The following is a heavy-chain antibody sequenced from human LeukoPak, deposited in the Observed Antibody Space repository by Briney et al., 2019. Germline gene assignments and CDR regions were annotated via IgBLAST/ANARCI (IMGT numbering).Heavy chain of an antibody. D-gene: IGHD3-9*01. Sequence: GGSLRLSSAASEFTVSSNYMSWVRQAPGKGLEWVSYISSSGTTIYYADSVMGRFTISRDNAKNSLYLQMNSLRAEDTAVYYCARALTGFIPGNWGQGTLVTVSS. CDR3: ARALTGFIPGN. J-gene: IGHJ4*02. V-gene: IGHV3-11*01. CDR2: ISSSGTTI. CDR1: EFTVSSNY.